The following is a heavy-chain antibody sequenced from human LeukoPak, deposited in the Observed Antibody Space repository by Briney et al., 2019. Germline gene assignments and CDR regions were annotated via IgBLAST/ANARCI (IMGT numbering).Heavy chain of an antibody. V-gene: IGHV3-21*01. CDR1: GFTFSSYS. D-gene: IGHD1-14*01. CDR3: ARSLGNRAFDY. Sequence: GGSLRLSCAAPGFTFSSYSMNWVRQAPGKGLEWVSSISSSSSYIYYADSVKGRFTISRDNAKNSLYLQMNSLRAEDTAVYYCARSLGNRAFDYWGQGTLVTVSS. CDR2: ISSSSSYI. J-gene: IGHJ4*02.